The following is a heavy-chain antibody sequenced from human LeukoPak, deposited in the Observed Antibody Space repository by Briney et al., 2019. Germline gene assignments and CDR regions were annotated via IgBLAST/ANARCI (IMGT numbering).Heavy chain of an antibody. D-gene: IGHD3/OR15-3a*01. CDR1: GFTVSSNY. Sequence: GGSLRLSCAASGFTVSSNYMSWVRQAPGKGLEWVAVISYDGSNKYYADSVKGRFTISRDNSKNTLYLQMNSLRAEDTAVYYCAKDPVAWSGYYYYGMDVWGQGTTVTVSS. V-gene: IGHV3-30*18. J-gene: IGHJ6*02. CDR2: ISYDGSNK. CDR3: AKDPVAWSGYYYYGMDV.